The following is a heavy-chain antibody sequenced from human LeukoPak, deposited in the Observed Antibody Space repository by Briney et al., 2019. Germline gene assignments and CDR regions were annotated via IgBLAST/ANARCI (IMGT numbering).Heavy chain of an antibody. CDR2: ISYDGSNK. CDR1: GFTFSSYA. V-gene: IGHV3-30*04. CDR3: ARGPRADFWSGSSNWFDP. D-gene: IGHD3-3*01. J-gene: IGHJ5*02. Sequence: GRSLRLSCAASGFTFSSYAMHWVRQAPGKGLEWVAVISYDGSNKYYADSVKGRFTISRDNSKNTLYLQMNSLRAEDTAVYYCARGPRADFWSGSSNWFDPWGQGTLVTVSS.